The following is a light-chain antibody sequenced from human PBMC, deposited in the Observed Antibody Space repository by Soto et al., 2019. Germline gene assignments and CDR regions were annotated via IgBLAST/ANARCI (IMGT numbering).Light chain of an antibody. Sequence: EVMLTQSPGTLSLSPGERATLSCRASQSIFSNYLAWYQQKSGQAPRLLIYGASNRATGIPDRFSGSGSGTDFTLTISRLEPEDFAVSYCQQYGTSPRTFGQGPKVEFK. CDR3: QQYGTSPRT. CDR2: GAS. J-gene: IGKJ1*01. CDR1: QSIFSNY. V-gene: IGKV3-20*01.